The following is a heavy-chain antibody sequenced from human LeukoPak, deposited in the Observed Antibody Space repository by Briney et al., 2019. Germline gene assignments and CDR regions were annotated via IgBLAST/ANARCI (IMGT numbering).Heavy chain of an antibody. CDR2: IYTSGST. D-gene: IGHD3-10*01. Sequence: SETLSLTCTVSGGSISSGSYYWSWIRQPAGKGLEWIGRIYTSGSTNYNPSLKSRVTISVDTSKNQFSLKLSSVTAADTAVYYCARERGESYYYGSVFQFDPWGQGTLVTVSS. J-gene: IGHJ5*02. CDR3: ARERGESYYYGSVFQFDP. CDR1: GGSISSGSYY. V-gene: IGHV4-61*02.